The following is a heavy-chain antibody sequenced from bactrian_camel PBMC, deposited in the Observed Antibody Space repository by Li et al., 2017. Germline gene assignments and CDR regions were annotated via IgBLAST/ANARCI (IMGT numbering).Heavy chain of an antibody. J-gene: IGHJ4*01. V-gene: IGHV3-2*01. CDR3: TKGSSIDGLEF. CDR2: IYKDGSNT. CDR1: GFTVSTYY. Sequence: QVQLVESGGGLVQPGGSLRLTCAASGFTVSTYYIAWVRLAPGKGLEWVSSIYKDGSNTYYSDYVEGRFTISRDNAKNTVYLQMNSLKSEDTALYYCTKGSSIDGLEFGGQGTQVTVS. D-gene: IGHD1*01.